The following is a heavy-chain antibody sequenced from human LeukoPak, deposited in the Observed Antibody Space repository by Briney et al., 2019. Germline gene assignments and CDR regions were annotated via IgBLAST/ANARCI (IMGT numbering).Heavy chain of an antibody. J-gene: IGHJ5*02. Sequence: GGSLRLSCAASGFTFSSYGMHWVRQAPGKGLEWVAFIRYDGSNKYYADSVKGRFTISRDNSKNTLYLQMNSLRAEDTAVYYCAKNGDYINWFDPWGQGTLVTVSS. CDR2: IRYDGSNK. D-gene: IGHD4-17*01. V-gene: IGHV3-30*02. CDR3: AKNGDYINWFDP. CDR1: GFTFSSYG.